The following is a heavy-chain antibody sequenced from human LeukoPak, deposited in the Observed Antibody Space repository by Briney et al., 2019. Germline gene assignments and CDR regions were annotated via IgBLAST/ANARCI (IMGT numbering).Heavy chain of an antibody. Sequence: ASVKVSCKVSGYTLTELSMHWVRQAPGKGLEWMGGFDPEDGETIYAQKFQGRVTMTRDTSTSTVYMEVSSLRSEDTAVYYCARAGNSEGGFDYWGQGTLVTVSS. CDR3: ARAGNSEGGFDY. V-gene: IGHV1-24*01. CDR1: GYTLTELS. CDR2: FDPEDGET. J-gene: IGHJ4*02. D-gene: IGHD4-23*01.